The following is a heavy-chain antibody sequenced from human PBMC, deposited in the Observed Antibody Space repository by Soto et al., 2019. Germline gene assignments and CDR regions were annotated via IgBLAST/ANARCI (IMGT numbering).Heavy chain of an antibody. CDR1: GGSISSGGYY. D-gene: IGHD3-3*01. CDR2: IYYSGST. V-gene: IGHV4-30-4*01. CDR3: ARGFTIFGVVITPRGMDV. J-gene: IGHJ6*02. Sequence: SETLSLTCTVSGGSISSGGYYWSWIRQPPGKGLEWIGYIYYSGSTYYNPSLKSRVTISVDTSKNQFSLKLSSVTAADTAVYYCARGFTIFGVVITPRGMDVWGQGTTVTVSS.